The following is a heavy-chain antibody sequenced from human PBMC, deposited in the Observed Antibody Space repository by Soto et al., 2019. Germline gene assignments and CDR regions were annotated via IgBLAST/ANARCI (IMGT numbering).Heavy chain of an antibody. J-gene: IGHJ4*02. CDR2: ISGSGGST. CDR1: GFTFSSYA. CDR3: AKAIGIAVAGTVFDY. V-gene: IGHV3-23*01. D-gene: IGHD6-19*01. Sequence: GSLRLSCAASGFTFSSYAMSWVRQAPGKGLEWVSAISGSGGSTYYADSVKGRFTISRDNSKNTLYLQMNSLRAEDTAVYYCAKAIGIAVAGTVFDYWGQGTLVTVSS.